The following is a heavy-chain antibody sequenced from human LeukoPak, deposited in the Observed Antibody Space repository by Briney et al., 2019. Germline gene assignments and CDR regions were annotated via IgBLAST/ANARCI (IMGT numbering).Heavy chain of an antibody. CDR3: AKAVHYDTLAGPGRDHYYYYGMDV. J-gene: IGHJ6*02. Sequence: GGSLRLSCAASGFTFSSYGMHWVRQAPGKGLEWVAVIWYDGSNKYYADSVKGRFTISRDNSKNTLYLQMNSLRAEDTAVYYCAKAVHYDTLAGPGRDHYYYYGMDVWGQGTTVIVSS. D-gene: IGHD3-9*01. V-gene: IGHV3-30*02. CDR1: GFTFSSYG. CDR2: IWYDGSNK.